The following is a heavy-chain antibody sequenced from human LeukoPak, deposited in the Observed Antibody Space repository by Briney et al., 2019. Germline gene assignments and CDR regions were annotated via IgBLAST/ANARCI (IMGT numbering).Heavy chain of an antibody. J-gene: IGHJ5*02. CDR1: GASISSSSYY. V-gene: IGHV4-39*07. CDR3: ARIGREPRPNWFDP. Sequence: SETLSLTCTVSGASISSSSYYWGWFRRPPGKGLEWIGDIYYNGFTRYNPSLKSRVTISGDTSKNQFSLKVSSVTAADTAVYYRARIGREPRPNWFDPWGQGTLVIVSS. D-gene: IGHD1-14*01. CDR2: IYYNGFT.